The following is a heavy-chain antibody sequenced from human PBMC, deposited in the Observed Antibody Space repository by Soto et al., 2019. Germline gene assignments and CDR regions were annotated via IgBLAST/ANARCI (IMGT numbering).Heavy chain of an antibody. CDR3: AKFFVETGGSSGWPWSFHY. V-gene: IGHV3-33*06. CDR2: IWCGGGTK. D-gene: IGHD6-25*01. Sequence: PGGSLRLACAASGFTFSSYGMHWVRQAPGKGLEWVSAIWCGGGTKYYADSVKGRFTISRDNSKNTLFLQMNSLRAEDTAVYYCAKFFVETGGSSGWPWSFHYWGQGTLVTVSS. J-gene: IGHJ4*02. CDR1: GFTFSSYG.